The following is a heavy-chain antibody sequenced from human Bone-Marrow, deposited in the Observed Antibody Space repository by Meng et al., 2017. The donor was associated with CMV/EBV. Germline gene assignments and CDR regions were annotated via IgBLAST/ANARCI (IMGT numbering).Heavy chain of an antibody. V-gene: IGHV1-69*05. D-gene: IGHD2-2*01. CDR3: ASPGTSSTSLMALDY. J-gene: IGHJ4*02. CDR2: IIPIVGTT. CDR1: GDTFISYA. Sequence: SVKVSCKTSGDTFISYAINWVRQAPGQGFEWMGEIIPIVGTTTYAQKFQGRVTLITDEFTSTAYMELSSLRSEDTAVYYCASPGTSSTSLMALDYWGQGTLVTVSS.